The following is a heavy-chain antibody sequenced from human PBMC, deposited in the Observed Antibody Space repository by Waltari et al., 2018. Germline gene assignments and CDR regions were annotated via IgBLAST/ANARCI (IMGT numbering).Heavy chain of an antibody. V-gene: IGHV4-61*02. Sequence: QVQLQESGPGLVKPSQTLSLTCTVSGGSISSGSYYWSWIRQPAGKGLEWIGRIYTSGSTNYNPSLKSRVTRAVDTAKNQFSLKLSSVTAADTAGYYCARDRGVVVPAAIYYYYMDVWGKGTTVTVSS. CDR3: ARDRGVVVPAAIYYYYMDV. CDR2: IYTSGST. CDR1: GGSISSGSYY. D-gene: IGHD2-2*01. J-gene: IGHJ6*03.